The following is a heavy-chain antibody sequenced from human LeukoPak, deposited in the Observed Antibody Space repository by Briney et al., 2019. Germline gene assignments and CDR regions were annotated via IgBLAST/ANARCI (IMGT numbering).Heavy chain of an antibody. D-gene: IGHD5-18*01. CDR2: ISGSGSYI. CDR3: ARTQQLWFNLLYYYGMDV. Sequence: GGSLRLSCAASGFIFSSYAMSWVRQAPGKGLEWVSSISGSGSYIHYADSMKGRFTISRDNAKKSVYLHMSRLRAEDTAVYYCARTQQLWFNLLYYYGMDVWGQGTTVTVSS. V-gene: IGHV3-21*01. CDR1: GFIFSSYA. J-gene: IGHJ6*02.